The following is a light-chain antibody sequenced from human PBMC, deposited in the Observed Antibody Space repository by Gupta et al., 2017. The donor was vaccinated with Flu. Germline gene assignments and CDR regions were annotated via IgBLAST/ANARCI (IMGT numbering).Light chain of an antibody. CDR3: QQYNSYRT. J-gene: IGKJ1*01. V-gene: IGKV1-5*03. CDR2: KAS. CDR1: QSISSW. Sequence: SPSTLSASVGDRVTSTCRASQSISSWLAWYQQKPGKAPKLLIYKASSLESGVPSRFSGSGSGIEFTLTISSLQPDDFATYYCQQYNSYRTFGQGTKVEIK.